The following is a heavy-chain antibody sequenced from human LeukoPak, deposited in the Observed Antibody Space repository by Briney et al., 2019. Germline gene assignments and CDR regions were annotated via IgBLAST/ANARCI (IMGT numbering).Heavy chain of an antibody. Sequence: SETLSLTCTVSGGSISSYYWSWIRQPPGKGLEWIGYIYYSGSTNYNPSLKSRVTISVDTSKNQFSLKLSSVTAADTAVYYCARGIVGATSFDYWGRGTLVTVSS. CDR3: ARGIVGATSFDY. V-gene: IGHV4-59*01. J-gene: IGHJ4*02. D-gene: IGHD1-26*01. CDR1: GGSISSYY. CDR2: IYYSGST.